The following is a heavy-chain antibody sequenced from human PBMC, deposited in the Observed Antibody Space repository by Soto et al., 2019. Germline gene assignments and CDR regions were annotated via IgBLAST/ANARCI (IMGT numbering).Heavy chain of an antibody. CDR2: INSDGSST. CDR1: GFTFSSYW. Sequence: GGSLRLSCAASGFTFSSYWMHWVRQAPGKGLVWVSRINSDGSSTSYADSVKGRFTISRDNAKNTLYLQMNSLRAEDTAVYYCALYYGSGSYLFYYYYYMDVWGKGTTVTVSS. V-gene: IGHV3-74*01. CDR3: ALYYGSGSYLFYYYYYMDV. J-gene: IGHJ6*03. D-gene: IGHD3-10*01.